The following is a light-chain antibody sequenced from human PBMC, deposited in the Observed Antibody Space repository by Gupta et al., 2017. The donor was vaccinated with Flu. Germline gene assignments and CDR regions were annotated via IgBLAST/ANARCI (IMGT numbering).Light chain of an antibody. CDR3: QQSYGAPSIT. CDR2: AAS. CDR1: QNIKTY. Sequence: DIQMTQSPSSLSASVGDRVTITCRTSQNIKTYLNWYQQKPGKATNLLIYAASSLQSGVPSRFSGSGSGTDFTLTISSLQPEDFATYYCQQSYGAPSITFGQGTRLEIK. J-gene: IGKJ5*01. V-gene: IGKV1-39*01.